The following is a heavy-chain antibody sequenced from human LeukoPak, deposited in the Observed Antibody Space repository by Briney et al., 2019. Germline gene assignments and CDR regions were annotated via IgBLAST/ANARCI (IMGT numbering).Heavy chain of an antibody. Sequence: PSQTLSLTCAVSGGSISSGSYSWSWTRQPPGKGLEWIGYIYPRGSTYYNPSLKSRVTMSLDRSANQFSLNLSSVTAADTAVYYCARFSPRAMGNYFDFWGQGTLVTVSS. D-gene: IGHD7-27*01. CDR2: IYPRGST. CDR3: ARFSPRAMGNYFDF. J-gene: IGHJ4*02. CDR1: GGSISSGSYS. V-gene: IGHV4-30-2*01.